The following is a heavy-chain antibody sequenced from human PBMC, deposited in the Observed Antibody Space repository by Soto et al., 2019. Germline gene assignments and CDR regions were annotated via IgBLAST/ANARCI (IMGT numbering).Heavy chain of an antibody. Sequence: EVQLVESGGGLVQPGRSLRLSCAASGFTFDDYAMHWVRQAPGKGLEWVSGISWNSGSIGYADSVKGRFTISRDNAKNSLYLQMNSLRAEDTALYYCAKDTLDCSGGSCPYYYYYMDVWGKGTTVTVSS. V-gene: IGHV3-9*01. CDR3: AKDTLDCSGGSCPYYYYYMDV. CDR2: ISWNSGSI. CDR1: GFTFDDYA. D-gene: IGHD2-15*01. J-gene: IGHJ6*03.